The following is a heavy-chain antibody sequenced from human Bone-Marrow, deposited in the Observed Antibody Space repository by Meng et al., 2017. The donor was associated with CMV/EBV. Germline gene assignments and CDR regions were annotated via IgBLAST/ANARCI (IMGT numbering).Heavy chain of an antibody. CDR1: GGSISSSSYY. Sequence: SETLSLTCTVSGGSISSSSYYWGWIRQPPGKGLEWIGSIYYSGSTYYNPSLKSRVTISVDTSKNQFSLELSSVTAADTAVYYCASITIFGKYVDHWGQGTLVTVSS. V-gene: IGHV4-39*07. J-gene: IGHJ5*02. D-gene: IGHD3-3*01. CDR3: ASITIFGKYVDH. CDR2: IYYSGST.